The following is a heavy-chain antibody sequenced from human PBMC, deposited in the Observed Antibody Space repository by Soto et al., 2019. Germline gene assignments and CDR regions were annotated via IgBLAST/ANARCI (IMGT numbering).Heavy chain of an antibody. CDR1: GGSISSYY. CDR2: IYYSGST. V-gene: IGHV4-59*08. J-gene: IGHJ4*02. Sequence: PSETLSLTCTVSGGSISSYYWSWIRQPPGKGLEWIGYIYYSGSTNYNPSLKSRVTISVDTSKNQFSLNLSSVTAADTAVYYCSRRYGGPLAHWGEGTLVTVSS. D-gene: IGHD4-17*01. CDR3: SRRYGGPLAH.